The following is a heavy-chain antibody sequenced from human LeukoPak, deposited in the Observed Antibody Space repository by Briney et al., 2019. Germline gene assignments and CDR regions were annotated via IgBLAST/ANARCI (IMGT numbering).Heavy chain of an antibody. CDR3: ARARPIVGATDYFDY. J-gene: IGHJ4*02. Sequence: GGSLRLSCAASGFTFSSYGMHWVRQAPGKGLEWVAVIWYDGSNKYYADSVKGRFTIPRDNSKNTLYLQMNSLRAEDTAVYYCARARPIVGATDYFDYWGQGTLVTVSS. CDR1: GFTFSSYG. D-gene: IGHD1-26*01. CDR2: IWYDGSNK. V-gene: IGHV3-33*01.